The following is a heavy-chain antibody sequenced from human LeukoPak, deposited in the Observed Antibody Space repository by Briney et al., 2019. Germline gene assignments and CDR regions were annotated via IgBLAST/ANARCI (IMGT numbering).Heavy chain of an antibody. CDR2: ISAYNGNT. CDR1: GYTFTSYG. D-gene: IGHD2-2*01. CDR3: ARDLGYCSSTSCRNWFDP. V-gene: IGHV1-18*01. J-gene: IGHJ5*02. Sequence: ASVKVSCKASGYTFTSYGISWVRQAPEQGLEGMGWISAYNGNTNYAQKLQGRVTMTSDTSTSTAYMELRSLRSDDTAVYYCARDLGYCSSTSCRNWFDPWGQGTLVTVSS.